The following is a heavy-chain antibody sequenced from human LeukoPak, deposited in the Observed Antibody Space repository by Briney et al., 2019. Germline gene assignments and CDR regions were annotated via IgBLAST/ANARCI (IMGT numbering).Heavy chain of an antibody. J-gene: IGHJ5*02. D-gene: IGHD3-22*01. CDR3: ARGYSSGSDWFDP. CDR2: IYTSGST. V-gene: IGHV4-61*02. CDR1: GGSINSGSYY. Sequence: SETLSLTCTVSGGSINSGSYYWSWIRQPAEQGLEWVGRIYTSGSTNYNPSLRSRVIISLDTSKEQFSLKLYSVTAADTAVYYCARGYSSGSDWFDPWGQGILVTVSS.